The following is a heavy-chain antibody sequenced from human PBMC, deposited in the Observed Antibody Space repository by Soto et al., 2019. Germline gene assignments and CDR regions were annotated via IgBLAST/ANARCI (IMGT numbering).Heavy chain of an antibody. CDR1: GFTFSSYG. V-gene: IGHV3-33*01. CDR2: IWYDGSNK. CDR3: ARDHYGDYFDY. Sequence: PGGSLRLSCAASGFTFSSYGMHWVRQAPGKGLEWVAVIWYDGSNKYYADSVKGRFTISRDNSKNTLYLQMNSLRAEDTAVYYCARDHYGDYFDYWGQGTLVTVS. J-gene: IGHJ4*02. D-gene: IGHD4-17*01.